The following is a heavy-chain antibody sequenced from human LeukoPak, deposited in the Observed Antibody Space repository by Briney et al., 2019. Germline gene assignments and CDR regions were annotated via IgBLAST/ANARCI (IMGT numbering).Heavy chain of an antibody. Sequence: GRSLRLSCAASGFTFSSYGMHWVRQAPGKGLEWVAVISYDGSNKYYADSVKGRFTISRDNSKNTLYLQMNSLRAEDTAVYYCAKRYYGSGNYDPLFEYWGQGTLVTVSS. V-gene: IGHV3-30*18. CDR2: ISYDGSNK. D-gene: IGHD3-10*01. J-gene: IGHJ4*02. CDR1: GFTFSSYG. CDR3: AKRYYGSGNYDPLFEY.